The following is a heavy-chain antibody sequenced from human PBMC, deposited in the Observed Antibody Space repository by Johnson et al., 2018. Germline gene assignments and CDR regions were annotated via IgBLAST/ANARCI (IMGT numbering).Heavy chain of an antibody. CDR1: GFTFSSYG. D-gene: IGHD2-2*02. J-gene: IGHJ6*02. CDR3: AKGAYCSSTSCYIGRAPDQYYYYYGMDV. CDR2: ISYDGSNK. Sequence: VQLLESGGGVVQXGRSLRLSCAASGFTFSSYGMHWVRQAPGKGLEWVAVISYDGSNKYYADSVKGRFTISRDTSKNTLYQQMNSLRDEDTAVYYCAKGAYCSSTSCYIGRAPDQYYYYYGMDVWGQGTTVTVSS. V-gene: IGHV3-30*18.